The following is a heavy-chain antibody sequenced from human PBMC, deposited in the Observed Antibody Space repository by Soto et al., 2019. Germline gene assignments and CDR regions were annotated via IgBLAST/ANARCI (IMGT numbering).Heavy chain of an antibody. CDR2: INPYSGDT. V-gene: IGHV1-2*02. Sequence: QVQLAQSGAEVKNPGASVKVSCKASGYTFTDYYIHWLRQAPAQGLEWMGWINPYSGDTKYAQKFQGRATMTRDTSISTTYMELCRLTSDDTALYYCARGPSHGAFDIWGQGTIITVSS. CDR1: GYTFTDYY. CDR3: ARGPSHGAFDI. J-gene: IGHJ3*02.